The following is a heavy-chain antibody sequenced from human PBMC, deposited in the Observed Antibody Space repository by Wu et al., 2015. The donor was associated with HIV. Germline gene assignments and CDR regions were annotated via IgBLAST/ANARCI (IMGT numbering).Heavy chain of an antibody. D-gene: IGHD3-10*01. CDR3: ARSSGSYYLSPGWFDP. CDR2: INPTGDST. Sequence: QVQLVQSGAEVTKPGASVRVSCQTSGYTFTAHYIHWVRQAPGQGLEWMGIINPTGDSTTYAQKFQDRVSLTRDTSTGTVYMELSSLRSEDTAVYYCARSSGSYYLSPGWFDPWGQGTLVTVSS. CDR1: GYTFTAHY. J-gene: IGHJ5*02. V-gene: IGHV1-46*01.